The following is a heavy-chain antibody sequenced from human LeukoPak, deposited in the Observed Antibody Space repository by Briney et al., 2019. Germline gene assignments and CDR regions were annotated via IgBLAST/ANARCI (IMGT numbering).Heavy chain of an antibody. CDR2: ISAYNGNT. V-gene: IGHV1-18*01. Sequence: ASVKVSCKASGYTFTSYGISWVRQAPGQGLEWMAWISAYNGNTNYAQKLQGRVTMTTDTSTSTAYMELRSLRSDDTAVYYCAGGLQGGNWFDPWGQGTLVTVSS. CDR3: AGGLQGGNWFDP. CDR1: GYTFTSYG. D-gene: IGHD5-24*01. J-gene: IGHJ5*02.